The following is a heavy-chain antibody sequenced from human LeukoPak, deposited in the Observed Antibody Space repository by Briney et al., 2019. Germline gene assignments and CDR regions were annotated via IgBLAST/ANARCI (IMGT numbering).Heavy chain of an antibody. D-gene: IGHD1-26*01. CDR2: VYNTGST. Sequence: SETLSCTCTVSGGSMRNYYWTWIRQTPGKGLEWIGYVYNTGSTSYNPSIKSRVTISLDTSKNQFSLRLSSVAAADTAVYYCASQVGGSRFHDWGQGTLVTVSS. V-gene: IGHV4-59*08. J-gene: IGHJ4*02. CDR3: ASQVGGSRFHD. CDR1: GGSMRNYY.